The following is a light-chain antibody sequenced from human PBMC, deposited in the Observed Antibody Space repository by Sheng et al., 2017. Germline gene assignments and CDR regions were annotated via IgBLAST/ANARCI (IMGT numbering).Light chain of an antibody. V-gene: IGKV3D-20*01. CDR1: QSVSSY. J-gene: IGKJ4*01. CDR3: QQYGGSPRALT. CDR2: DAS. Sequence: EIVLTQSPGTLSLSPGERATLSCGASQSVSSYLAWYQQKPGLAPRLLIYDASNRATGIPDRFSGSGSGTDFTLTISRLEPEDFAVYYCQQYGGSPRALTFGGGTKVEIK.